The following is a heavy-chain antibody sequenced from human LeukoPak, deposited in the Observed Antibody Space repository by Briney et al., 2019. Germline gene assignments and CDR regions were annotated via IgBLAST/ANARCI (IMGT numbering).Heavy chain of an antibody. D-gene: IGHD4-23*01. J-gene: IGHJ4*02. V-gene: IGHV3-48*02. Sequence: GGSLRLSCAASGFTFSSYSMNWVRQAPGKGLEWVSYISSSSSTIYYADSVKGRFVISRDNAKNSLYLQMSSLRDEDTAVYYCARESGGWTKFDYGGQGTLVTVPS. CDR2: ISSSSSTI. CDR3: ARESGGWTKFDY. CDR1: GFTFSSYS.